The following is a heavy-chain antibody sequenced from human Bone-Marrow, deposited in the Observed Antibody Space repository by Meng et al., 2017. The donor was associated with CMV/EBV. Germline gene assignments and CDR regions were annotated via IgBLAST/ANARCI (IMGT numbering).Heavy chain of an antibody. D-gene: IGHD1-1*01. V-gene: IGHV3-30*04. CDR2: ISDDVNIK. CDR3: AREVPRPGFLDY. Sequence: GESLKISCTASGFTFSTYAMHWVRQAPGKGLESVAVISDDVNIKYYADSVKGRFTISRDNSENTLYLQMNSLTTEDTAVYYCAREVPRPGFLDYWGQGTLVTVSS. J-gene: IGHJ4*02. CDR1: GFTFSTYA.